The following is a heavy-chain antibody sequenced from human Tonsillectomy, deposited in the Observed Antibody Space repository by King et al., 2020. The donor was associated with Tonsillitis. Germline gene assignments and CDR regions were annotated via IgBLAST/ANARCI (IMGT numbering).Heavy chain of an antibody. CDR2: ITHSGST. Sequence: VQLQQWGAGLLKPSETLSLTCAVYGGSFSGYYWSWIRQPPGKGLEFIGEITHSGSTNYNPSLKSRVTISVDTSKNQFSLKLNSVTAPDTAVYYCARGGMITFGGVIVQDAFDIWGQGTMVTVSS. CDR3: ARGGMITFGGVIVQDAFDI. D-gene: IGHD3-16*02. V-gene: IGHV4-34*01. J-gene: IGHJ3*02. CDR1: GGSFSGYY.